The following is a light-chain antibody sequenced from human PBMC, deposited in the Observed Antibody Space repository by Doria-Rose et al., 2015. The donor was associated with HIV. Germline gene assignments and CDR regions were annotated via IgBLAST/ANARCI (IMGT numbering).Light chain of an antibody. V-gene: IGKV3-20*01. CDR2: DGS. CDR1: QSFSSTY. CDR3: HQYGTSWT. Sequence: TQSPGTLSLSPGERATLSCRASQSFSSTYLAWYQQYPGKAPSLLIYDGSTRSTGIPDRFSASGSGTDFTLTIDRLEPEDFALYYCHQYGTSWTFGQGTKVEI. J-gene: IGKJ1*01.